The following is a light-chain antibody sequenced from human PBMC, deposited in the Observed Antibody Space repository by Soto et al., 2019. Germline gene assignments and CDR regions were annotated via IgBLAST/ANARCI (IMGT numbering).Light chain of an antibody. J-gene: IGLJ2*01. CDR3: SSYATRTTVI. CDR2: DVS. CDR1: SSDVGGYNY. Sequence: QSALTQPASVSGSPGQSITISCTGTSSDVGGYNYVSWYQQHPGRAPQLMIYDVSHRPSGVSNRFSGSRSGNTASLTISGLQAEEEADYYCSSYATRTTVIFGGGTKLTVL. V-gene: IGLV2-14*03.